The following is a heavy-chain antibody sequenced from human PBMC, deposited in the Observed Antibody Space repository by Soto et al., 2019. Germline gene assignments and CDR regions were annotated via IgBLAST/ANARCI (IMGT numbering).Heavy chain of an antibody. CDR3: ARQLAPSSY. V-gene: IGHV1-18*01. Sequence: QVQLVQSGAEVKKPGASVKVSCKASGYTFTSYFISWVRQAPGQGLEWMGWISAYNGNTNYVQKLQGRVTMTTDPSTSPAYTELCSRRTDRTTVYSRARQLAPSSYWGQAERATVSS. J-gene: IGHJ4*02. CDR2: ISAYNGNT. CDR1: GYTFTSYF. D-gene: IGHD6-6*01.